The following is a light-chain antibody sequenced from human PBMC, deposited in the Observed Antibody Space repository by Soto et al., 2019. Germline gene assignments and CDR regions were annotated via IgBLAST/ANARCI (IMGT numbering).Light chain of an antibody. J-gene: IGKJ4*01. Sequence: EIVMTQSPATLSVSPGERATLSCSASQSVSGNLAWYQQKPGQAPRLLIYGASTRATCIPARFSGSGSGTEFTLTISSLQSEDFAVYYCQQYNNWPPVTFGGGTKVEIK. CDR2: GAS. CDR1: QSVSGN. CDR3: QQYNNWPPVT. V-gene: IGKV3-15*01.